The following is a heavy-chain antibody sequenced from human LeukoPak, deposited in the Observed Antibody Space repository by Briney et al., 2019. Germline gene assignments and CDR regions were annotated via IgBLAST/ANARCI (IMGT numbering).Heavy chain of an antibody. Sequence: GGSLRLSCAASGFTFSSYAMSWVRQAPGKGLEWVSGISGSGASTYYADSVKGRFTISRDNSKNTLYLQMNSLRAEDTAVYYCALAAPYYYYGMDVWGQGTTVTVSS. D-gene: IGHD6-13*01. CDR2: ISGSGAST. J-gene: IGHJ6*02. V-gene: IGHV3-23*01. CDR1: GFTFSSYA. CDR3: ALAAPYYYYGMDV.